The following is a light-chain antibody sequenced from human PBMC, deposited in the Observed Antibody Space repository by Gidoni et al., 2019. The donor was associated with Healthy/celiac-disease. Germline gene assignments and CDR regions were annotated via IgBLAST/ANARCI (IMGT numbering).Light chain of an antibody. CDR2: GAS. Sequence: DIVLTQPPGTPSLSPGERATLSCRARQSVSSSYLAWYQQKPRQAPRLLIYGASSKATGIPQRFSGSGSGTDFTLTISRLEPEDFTVYYCQQYYSSPPYTFGQGTKLEIK. CDR1: QSVSSSY. V-gene: IGKV3-20*01. J-gene: IGKJ2*01. CDR3: QQYYSSPPYT.